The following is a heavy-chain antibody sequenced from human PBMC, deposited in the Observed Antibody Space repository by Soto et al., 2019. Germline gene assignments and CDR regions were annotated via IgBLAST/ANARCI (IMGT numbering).Heavy chain of an antibody. Sequence: GESLKISCKASGYSFTTFWLTWVRQMPGKGLEWMGRIDPSDSHTNYSPSFQGHVTISADKSINTAYLHLISLQTSDTAMYYCARHGTALAAAAPYYWGQGTLVTVSS. CDR3: ARHGTALAAAAPYY. J-gene: IGHJ4*02. CDR2: IDPSDSHT. CDR1: GYSFTTFW. V-gene: IGHV5-10-1*01. D-gene: IGHD6-13*01.